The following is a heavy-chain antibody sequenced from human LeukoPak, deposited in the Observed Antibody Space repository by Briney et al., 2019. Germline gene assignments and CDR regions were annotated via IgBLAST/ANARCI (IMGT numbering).Heavy chain of an antibody. D-gene: IGHD4-17*01. J-gene: IGHJ4*02. CDR2: IWYDGSNK. CDR3: AKSRLRRPLFGYFDY. Sequence: PGRSLRLSCAASGFTFSSYGMHWVRQAPGKGLEWVAVIWYDGSNKCYADSVKGRFTISRDNSKNTLYLQMNSLRAEDTAVYYCAKSRLRRPLFGYFDYWGQGTLVTVSS. CDR1: GFTFSSYG. V-gene: IGHV3-33*03.